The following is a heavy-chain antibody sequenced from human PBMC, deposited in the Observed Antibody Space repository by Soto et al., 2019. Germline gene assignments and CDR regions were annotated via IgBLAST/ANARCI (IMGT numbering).Heavy chain of an antibody. CDR2: ISGSGGST. V-gene: IGHV3-23*01. D-gene: IGHD3-3*01. CDR1: GFTFSSYA. J-gene: IGHJ4*02. Sequence: PGESLKISCAASGFTFSSYAMSWVRQAPGKGLEWVSAISGSGGSTYYADSVKGRFTISRDNSKNTLYLQMNSLRAEDTAVYYCAKVLWSGPGDYWGQGTLVTVSS. CDR3: AKVLWSGPGDY.